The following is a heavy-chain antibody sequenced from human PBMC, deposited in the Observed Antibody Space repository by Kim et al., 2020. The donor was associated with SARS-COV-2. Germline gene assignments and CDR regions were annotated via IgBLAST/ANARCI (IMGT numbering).Heavy chain of an antibody. CDR3: AKDQSIVVVSELDF. J-gene: IGHJ4*02. Sequence: SLRLSCAASGFTFSSYALSWVRQAPGRGLEWVSGISGSGESTHYADSVKGRFTISRDNSKDTVYLQMNSLRAEDTALYYCAKDQSIVVVSELDFWGPGTLVTVSS. V-gene: IGHV3-23*01. D-gene: IGHD2-21*01. CDR1: GFTFSSYA. CDR2: ISGSGEST.